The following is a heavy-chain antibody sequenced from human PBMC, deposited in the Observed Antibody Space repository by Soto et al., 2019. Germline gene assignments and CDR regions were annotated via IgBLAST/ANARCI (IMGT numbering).Heavy chain of an antibody. V-gene: IGHV3-48*03. CDR1: GFTFSSYE. CDR3: ARDQGIMDY. J-gene: IGHJ4*02. D-gene: IGHD3-16*01. Sequence: GGSLRLSCAASGFTFSSYEMNWVRQGPGKGLEWVSHISSGGGTIYYADSVKGRFYISRDNAKNSLYLQMTSLRAEDTAVYYCARDQGIMDYWGQGTLVTVSS. CDR2: ISSGGGTI.